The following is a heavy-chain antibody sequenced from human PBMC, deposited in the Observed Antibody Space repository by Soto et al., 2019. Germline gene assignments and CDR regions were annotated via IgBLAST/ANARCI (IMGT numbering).Heavy chain of an antibody. V-gene: IGHV1-3*01. CDR3: GRDRAITFGGVIVIPAPFDY. D-gene: IGHD3-16*02. J-gene: IGHJ4*02. Sequence: ASVKVSCKASGYTFTSYAMHWVRQAPGQRLEWMGWINAGNGNTKYSQKFQGRVTITRDTSASTAYMELSSLRSEDTAVYYCGRDRAITFGGVIVIPAPFDYWGQGTLVTVSS. CDR1: GYTFTSYA. CDR2: INAGNGNT.